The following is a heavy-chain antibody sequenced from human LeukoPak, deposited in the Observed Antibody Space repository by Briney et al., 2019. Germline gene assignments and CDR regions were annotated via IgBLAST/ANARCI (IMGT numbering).Heavy chain of an antibody. CDR1: GFTFSNYW. Sequence: GGSLRLSWIASGFTFSNYWMTWVRQTPGKGLEWLAQINGDGSEKYFVDSVKGRFTISRDNAKNSLYLQMNSLRDDDTAVYFCVRDSGFRSLDCWGQGTLVTVSS. V-gene: IGHV3-7*01. J-gene: IGHJ4*02. CDR2: INGDGSEK. CDR3: VRDSGFRSLDC. D-gene: IGHD3-10*01.